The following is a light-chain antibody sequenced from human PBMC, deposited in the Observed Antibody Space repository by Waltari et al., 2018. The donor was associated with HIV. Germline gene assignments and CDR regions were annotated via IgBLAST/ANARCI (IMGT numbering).Light chain of an antibody. Sequence: SALTQPASVSGSPGQSITISCTGTSSYVGGYVFVSWYPPPIGKAPNLIIYEVTNRPSGVSDRFSGSKSGNTASLTVSGLQAEDEGDYYCSSYSSTNTHVVFGGGTKLTVL. J-gene: IGLJ3*02. V-gene: IGLV2-14*01. CDR1: SSYVGGYVF. CDR2: EVT. CDR3: SSYSSTNTHVV.